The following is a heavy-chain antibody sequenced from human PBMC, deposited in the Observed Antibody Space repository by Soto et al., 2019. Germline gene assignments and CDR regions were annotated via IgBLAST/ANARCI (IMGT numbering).Heavy chain of an antibody. D-gene: IGHD3-3*01. CDR3: AKNDRGSGYYVPYWFDP. J-gene: IGHJ5*02. Sequence: EVQLLESGGGLVQPGGSLRLSCAASGFTFSSYAMSWVRQAPGKGLEWVSAISGSGGSTYYADSVKGRFTISRDNSKNTMYLQMNSLRAEDTSVYYCAKNDRGSGYYVPYWFDPWRQATLVTVSS. CDR2: ISGSGGST. V-gene: IGHV3-23*01. CDR1: GFTFSSYA.